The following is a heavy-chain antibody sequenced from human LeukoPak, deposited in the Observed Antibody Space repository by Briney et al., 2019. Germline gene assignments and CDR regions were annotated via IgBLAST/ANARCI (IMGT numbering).Heavy chain of an antibody. CDR2: IYSGGSA. CDR1: GFTVSSSY. Sequence: GGSLRLSCAASGFTVSSSYMNWVRQAPGKGLEWVSVIYSGGSAVYADSVKARFTISSDNSKNTVSLQMNSLRAEDTAVYYCARGVTGTTPGYWGQGTLVTISS. V-gene: IGHV3-66*01. CDR3: ARGVTGTTPGY. J-gene: IGHJ4*02. D-gene: IGHD1-20*01.